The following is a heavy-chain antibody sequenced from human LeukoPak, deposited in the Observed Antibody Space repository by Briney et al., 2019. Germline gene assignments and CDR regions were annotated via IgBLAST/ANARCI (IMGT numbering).Heavy chain of an antibody. J-gene: IGHJ5*02. V-gene: IGHV1-18*01. CDR2: ISAYNGNT. D-gene: IGHD3-3*01. Sequence: EASVTVSFKASGYTFTSYGISWVRQAPGQGLEWMGWISAYNGNTNYAQKLQGRVTMTTDTSTSTAYMELRSPRSDDTAVYYCARDHSPSSGGFWSGYSSGNWFDPWGQGTLVTVSS. CDR1: GYTFTSYG. CDR3: ARDHSPSSGGFWSGYSSGNWFDP.